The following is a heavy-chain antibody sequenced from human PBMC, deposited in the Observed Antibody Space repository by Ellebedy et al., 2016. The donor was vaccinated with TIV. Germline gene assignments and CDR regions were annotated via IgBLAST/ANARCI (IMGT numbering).Heavy chain of an antibody. CDR1: GGTFSSYA. CDR3: AREGPYSSGWHYYYYGMDV. CDR2: INPSGGST. J-gene: IGHJ6*02. V-gene: IGHV1-46*01. Sequence: AASVKVSCKASGGTFSSYAISWARQAPGQGLEWMGIINPSGGSTSYAQKFQGRVTMTRDTSTSTVYMELSSLRSEDTAVYYCAREGPYSSGWHYYYYGMDVWGQGTTVTVSS. D-gene: IGHD6-19*01.